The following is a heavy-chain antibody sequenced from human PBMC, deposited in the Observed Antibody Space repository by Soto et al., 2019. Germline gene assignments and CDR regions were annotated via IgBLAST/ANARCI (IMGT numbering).Heavy chain of an antibody. CDR1: GFTFSDYT. CDR2: ISYDGTTE. Sequence: GGSLRLSCAASGFTFSDYTMHWVRQAPGKGLEWVAVISYDGTTEYYADSVKGRFTISRDNSKNILYLQVNSLRGEDTAVYYCTRVDAAVGTLQIYYFVYWGQGTLVTVSS. CDR3: TRVDAAVGTLQIYYFVY. D-gene: IGHD6-13*01. V-gene: IGHV3-30-3*01. J-gene: IGHJ4*02.